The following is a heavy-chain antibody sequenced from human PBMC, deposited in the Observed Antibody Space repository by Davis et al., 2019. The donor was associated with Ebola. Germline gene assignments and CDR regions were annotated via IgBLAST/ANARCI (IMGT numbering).Heavy chain of an antibody. V-gene: IGHV4-59*11. J-gene: IGHJ4*02. CDR3: ARGNDDYVAFDY. D-gene: IGHD4-17*01. CDR2: IYYSGHT. Sequence: MPSETLSLTCAVPGGSISNHYWSWIRQSPGKGLEWIGYIYYSGHTNYNPTLKSRVSITLDTSKTRFSLKVNSVTAADTAVYYCARGNDDYVAFDYWGPGTLVTVSS. CDR1: GGSISNHY.